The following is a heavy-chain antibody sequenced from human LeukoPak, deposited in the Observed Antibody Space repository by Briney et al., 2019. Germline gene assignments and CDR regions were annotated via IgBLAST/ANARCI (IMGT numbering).Heavy chain of an antibody. CDR3: ARDQGSIAARPARAYTDY. CDR1: GYTFTSYG. Sequence: ASVTVSCKASGYTFTSYGISWVRQAPGQGLEWMGWISAYNGNTNYAQKLQGRVTMTTDTSTSTAYMELRSLRSDDTAVYYCARDQGSIAARPARAYTDYWGQGTLVTVSS. J-gene: IGHJ4*02. D-gene: IGHD6-6*01. CDR2: ISAYNGNT. V-gene: IGHV1-18*01.